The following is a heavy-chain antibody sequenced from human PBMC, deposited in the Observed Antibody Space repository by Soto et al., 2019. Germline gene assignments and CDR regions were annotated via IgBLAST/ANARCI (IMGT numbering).Heavy chain of an antibody. V-gene: IGHV4-31*03. CDR2: IYYSGST. D-gene: IGHD3-22*01. Sequence: PSETLSLTCTVSGGSISSGGYYWSWIRQHPGKGLEWIGYIYYSGSTYYNPSLKSRVAISVDTSKNQFSLKLSSVTAADTAVYYCARALTPSMIVPYWGQGTLVTVS. CDR3: ARALTPSMIVPY. J-gene: IGHJ4*02. CDR1: GGSISSGGYY.